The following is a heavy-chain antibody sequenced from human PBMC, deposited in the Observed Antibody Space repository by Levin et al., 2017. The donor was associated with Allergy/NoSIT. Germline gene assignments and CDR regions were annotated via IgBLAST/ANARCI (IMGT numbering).Heavy chain of an antibody. CDR1: GFTFSNTW. V-gene: IGHV3-7*01. Sequence: GESLKISCTASGFTFSNTWMSWVRQAPGRGLEWVANIKEDGSAKYYVDSVKGRFTISRDNANNSLYLQLSYLGVDDTAIYYCARAYAGSGSWMDGWGHGTTVTVTS. CDR2: IKEDGSAK. J-gene: IGHJ6*02. CDR3: ARAYAGSGSWMDG. D-gene: IGHD3-10*01.